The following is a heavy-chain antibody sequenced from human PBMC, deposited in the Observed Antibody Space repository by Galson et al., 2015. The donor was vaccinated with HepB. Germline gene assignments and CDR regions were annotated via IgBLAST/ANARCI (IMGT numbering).Heavy chain of an antibody. J-gene: IGHJ6*03. Sequence: SVKVSCKASGYTFTSYVMHWVRQAPGQRLEWMGWINAGNGNTKYSQKFQGRVTITRDTSASTAYMELSSLRSEDTAVYYCARDAQRGYDFWSGYYDPDYYYYYYMDVWGKGTTVTVSS. D-gene: IGHD3-3*01. V-gene: IGHV1-3*01. CDR1: GYTFTSYV. CDR3: ARDAQRGYDFWSGYYDPDYYYYYYMDV. CDR2: INAGNGNT.